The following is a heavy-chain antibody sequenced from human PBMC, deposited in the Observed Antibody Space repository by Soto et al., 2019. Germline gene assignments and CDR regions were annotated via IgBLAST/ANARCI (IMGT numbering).Heavy chain of an antibody. CDR3: AKDVLRFLEWLAFYGMDV. CDR2: ISGSGGST. Sequence: GGSLRLSCAASGFTFSSYAMSWVRQAPGKGLEWVSAISGSGGSTYYADSVKGRFTISRDNSKNTLYPQMNSLRAEDTAVYYCAKDVLRFLEWLAFYGMDVWGQGTTVTVSS. D-gene: IGHD3-3*01. J-gene: IGHJ6*02. V-gene: IGHV3-23*01. CDR1: GFTFSSYA.